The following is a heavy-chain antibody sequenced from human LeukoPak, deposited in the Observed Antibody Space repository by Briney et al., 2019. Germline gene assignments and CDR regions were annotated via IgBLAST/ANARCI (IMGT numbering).Heavy chain of an antibody. CDR3: ARNLNPRYYGMDV. CDR2: IIPIFGTA. Sequence: ASVTVSCKASGGTFSSYAISWVRQAPGQGLEWMGGIIPIFGTANYAQKFQGRVTITADESTSTAYMELSSLRSEDTAVYYCARNLNPRYYGMDVWGQGTTVTVSS. V-gene: IGHV1-69*13. J-gene: IGHJ6*02. CDR1: GGTFSSYA.